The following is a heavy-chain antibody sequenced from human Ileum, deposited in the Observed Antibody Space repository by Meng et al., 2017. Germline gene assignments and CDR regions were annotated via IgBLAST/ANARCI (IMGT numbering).Heavy chain of an antibody. D-gene: IGHD5-18*01. CDR1: GYSISSGYY. V-gene: IGHV4-38-2*01. Sequence: SQTLSLTGAVSGYSISSGYYWTWIRQPPGKGLEWITSIYHSGNTYYNPSLKSRVTISVDTSRNQFSLKLTSVTAADTAVYYCARGRQYSYGYYYFDYWGQGTLVTVSS. J-gene: IGHJ4*02. CDR2: IYHSGNT. CDR3: ARGRQYSYGYYYFDY.